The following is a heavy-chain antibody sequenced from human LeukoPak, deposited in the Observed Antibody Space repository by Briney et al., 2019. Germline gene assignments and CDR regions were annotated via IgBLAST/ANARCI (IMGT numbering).Heavy chain of an antibody. CDR2: ISSSSSYI. J-gene: IGHJ3*02. CDR3: ARDSSDAFDI. CDR1: GFTFSSDS. Sequence: PGGSLRLSCAASGFTFSSDSMNWVRQAPGKGLEWVSSISSSSSYIYYADSVKGRFTISRDNAKNSLYLQMNSLRAEDTAVYYCARDSSDAFDIWGQGTMVTVSS. V-gene: IGHV3-21*01.